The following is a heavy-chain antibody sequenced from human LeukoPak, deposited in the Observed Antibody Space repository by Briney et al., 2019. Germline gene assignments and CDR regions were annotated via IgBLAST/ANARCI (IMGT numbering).Heavy chain of an antibody. CDR3: ARGVGDHYYYYYMDV. D-gene: IGHD2-15*01. V-gene: IGHV1-69*06. Sequence: SVKVSCKASGGTFSSYAISWVRQAPGQGLEWMGGIIPIFGTANYAQKFQGRVTITADKSTSTAYMELSSLRSEDTAVYYCARGVGDHYYYYYMDVWGKGTTVTVSS. CDR1: GGTFSSYA. J-gene: IGHJ6*03. CDR2: IIPIFGTA.